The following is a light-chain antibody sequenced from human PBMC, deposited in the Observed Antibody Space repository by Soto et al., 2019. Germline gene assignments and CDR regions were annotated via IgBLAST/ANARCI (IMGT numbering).Light chain of an antibody. V-gene: IGKV3-11*01. CDR1: QSFAGS. CDR2: DIS. Sequence: EFVLTQSPATLYFSRGERSTLSFRAIQSFAGSLAWYQQKPGQAPRLLIYDISTRAAAIPARFSGSGSGTDFTLTVSSLEPEDFALYYCQQRSNRITFGQGTRLEIK. CDR3: QQRSNRIT. J-gene: IGKJ5*01.